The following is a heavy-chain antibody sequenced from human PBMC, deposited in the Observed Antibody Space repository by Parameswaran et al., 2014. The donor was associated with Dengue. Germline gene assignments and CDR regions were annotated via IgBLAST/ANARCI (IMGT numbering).Heavy chain of an antibody. CDR3: ARDLGYDSSLDAFDI. CDR2: ISSSSSYI. J-gene: IGHJ3*02. D-gene: IGHD3-22*01. V-gene: IGHV3-21*01. Sequence: WIRQPQEGLEWVSSISSSSSYIYYADSVKGRFTISRDNAKNSLYLQMNSLRAEDTAVYYCARDLGYDSSLDAFDIWGQGTMVTVSS.